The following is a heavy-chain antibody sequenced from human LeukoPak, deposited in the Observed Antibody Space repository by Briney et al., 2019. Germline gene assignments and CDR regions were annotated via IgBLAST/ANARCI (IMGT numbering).Heavy chain of an antibody. CDR2: IYHSGST. Sequence: SETLPLTCTVSGYSISSGYYWGWIRQPPGKGLEWIGSIYHSGSTYYNPSLKSRVTISVDTSKNQFSLKLSSVTAADTAVYYCARQYYYGSGSPFDYWGQGTLVTVSS. D-gene: IGHD3-10*01. V-gene: IGHV4-38-2*02. J-gene: IGHJ4*02. CDR3: ARQYYYGSGSPFDY. CDR1: GYSISSGYY.